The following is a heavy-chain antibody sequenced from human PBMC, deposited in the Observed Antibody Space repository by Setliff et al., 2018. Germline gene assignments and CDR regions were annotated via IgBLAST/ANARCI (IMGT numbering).Heavy chain of an antibody. J-gene: IGHJ6*03. Sequence: NPSETLSLTCTVSGGSISSYYWSWIRQPAGKGLEWIGHIYIGGSANHNPSLKSRVTMSIDTSKNQFSLKLNSVTAADMAVYYCAREQWLDPPGYYYMDVWAKGTTVTVSS. CDR1: GGSISSYY. CDR3: AREQWLDPPGYYYMDV. CDR2: IYIGGSA. V-gene: IGHV4-4*07. D-gene: IGHD6-19*01.